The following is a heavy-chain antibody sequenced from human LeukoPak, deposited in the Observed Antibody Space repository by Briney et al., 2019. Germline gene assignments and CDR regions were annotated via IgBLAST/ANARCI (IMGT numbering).Heavy chain of an antibody. CDR3: ARGELEPPVVVWFDP. V-gene: IGHV4-34*01. CDR2: INHSGST. CDR1: GDSISSYF. J-gene: IGHJ5*02. D-gene: IGHD1-1*01. Sequence: SETLSLTCSVSGDSISSYFWAWIRQPPGKGLEWIGEINHSGSTNYNPSLKSRVTISVDTSKNQFSLKLSSVTAADTAVYYCARGELEPPVVVWFDPWGQGTLVTVSS.